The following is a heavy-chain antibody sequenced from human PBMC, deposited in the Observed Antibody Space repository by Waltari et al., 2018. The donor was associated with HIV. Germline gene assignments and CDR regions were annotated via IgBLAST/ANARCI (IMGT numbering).Heavy chain of an antibody. CDR1: GFAFSEHA. CDR3: ARDARGHYYYYTMDV. CDR2: ISWNSATI. V-gene: IGHV3-9*01. D-gene: IGHD3-10*01. Sequence: EVQLEESGGALVQPGRSLRLSCAASGFAFSEHAIHWVRQVPGKGLEWVSGISWNSATIGYGDSVKGRFTISRDNAKNSVYLEMNDLTPEDTALYYCARDARGHYYYYTMDVWGQGTTVIVSS. J-gene: IGHJ6*02.